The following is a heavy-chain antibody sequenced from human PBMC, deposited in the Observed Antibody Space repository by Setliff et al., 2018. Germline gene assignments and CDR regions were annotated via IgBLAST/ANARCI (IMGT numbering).Heavy chain of an antibody. CDR1: GESSSGYY. V-gene: IGHV4-34*12. CDR2: IMDGRDT. CDR3: ARHATYYYGSGDLPFDH. Sequence: SETLSLTCAIYGESSSGYYWSWIRQSPGKTLEWIGEIMDGRDTVYNPSLNSRVTISFDTSRNQFSLELSSVTAADTAVYYCARHATYYYGSGDLPFDHWAQGSLVTVSS. D-gene: IGHD3-10*01. J-gene: IGHJ4*02.